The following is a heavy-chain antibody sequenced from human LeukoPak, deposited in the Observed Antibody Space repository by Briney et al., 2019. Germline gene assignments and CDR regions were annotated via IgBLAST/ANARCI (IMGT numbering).Heavy chain of an antibody. D-gene: IGHD6-19*01. V-gene: IGHV3-21*01. Sequence: GGSLRLSCAASGFTFSSYSLNWVRQAPGKGLEWVSSISGSSSYIYYADSVKGRFTISRHNAKNSLYLQMNSLRAEDTAVYYCARDRASGWYDGGDYWGQGTLVTVSS. CDR2: ISGSSSYI. J-gene: IGHJ4*02. CDR1: GFTFSSYS. CDR3: ARDRASGWYDGGDY.